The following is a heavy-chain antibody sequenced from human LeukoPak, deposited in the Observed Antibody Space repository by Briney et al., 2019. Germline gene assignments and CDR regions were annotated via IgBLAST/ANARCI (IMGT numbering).Heavy chain of an antibody. CDR3: AILITPTEHFQQ. D-gene: IGHD3-16*01. V-gene: IGHV3-7*01. CDR1: GFTFSTYW. CDR2: IKEDRSDK. Sequence: GGPLRLSCAASGFTFSTYWMTWVRQAPGKGLELVANIKEDRSDKYYVDSVKGRFTISRDNVKNSLYLQMNNLRAEDTAVYYCAILITPTEHFQQWGQGTLVTVSS. J-gene: IGHJ1*01.